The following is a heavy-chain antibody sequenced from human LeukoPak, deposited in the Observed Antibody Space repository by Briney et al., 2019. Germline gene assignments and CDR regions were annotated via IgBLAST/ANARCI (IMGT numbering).Heavy chain of an antibody. J-gene: IGHJ4*02. Sequence: GESLKISCKGSGYSFTTYWIGWVRQMPGRGLEWMGIIYRGDCDTRYSPSFQGPVTISADKSISTAYLQWSSLKASDTAMYYCARQFRDSSGYYSYYFDYWGQGTLVTVSS. CDR2: IYRGDCDT. CDR3: ARQFRDSSGYYSYYFDY. V-gene: IGHV5-51*01. CDR1: GYSFTTYW. D-gene: IGHD3-22*01.